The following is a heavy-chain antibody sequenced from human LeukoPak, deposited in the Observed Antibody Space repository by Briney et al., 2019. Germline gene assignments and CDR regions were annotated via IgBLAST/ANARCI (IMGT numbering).Heavy chain of an antibody. V-gene: IGHV1-2*06. CDR1: GYTFTGYY. CDR3: ARGLIAARPRQDY. J-gene: IGHJ4*02. D-gene: IGHD6-6*01. Sequence: ASVKVSCKASGYTFTGYYMHWVRQAPGQGLEWMGRINPNSGGTNYAQKFQGRVTMTRDTSISTAYMELSRLRSEDTAVYYCARGLIAARPRQDYWGQGTLVTVSS. CDR2: INPNSGGT.